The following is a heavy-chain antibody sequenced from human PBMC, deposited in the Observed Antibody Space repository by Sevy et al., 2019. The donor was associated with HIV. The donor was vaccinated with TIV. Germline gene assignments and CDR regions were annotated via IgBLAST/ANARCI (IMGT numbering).Heavy chain of an antibody. D-gene: IGHD6-19*01. CDR2: ISHDGSHK. CDR3: ARDPTLYASGWYYFDY. CDR1: GFTFRNYA. V-gene: IGHV3-30*04. Sequence: GGSLRLSCAASGFTFRNYAIHWVRQAPGKGLEWVAVISHDGSHKYSADSVKGRFTISRDNSKNTLYLQMSSLRAADTAMYYCARDPTLYASGWYYFDYWGQGTLVTVSS. J-gene: IGHJ4*02.